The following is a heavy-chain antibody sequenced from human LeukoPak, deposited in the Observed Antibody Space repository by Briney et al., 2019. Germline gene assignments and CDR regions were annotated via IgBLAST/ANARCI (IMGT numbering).Heavy chain of an antibody. Sequence: PGGSLRLSCAASGFTFSSYGMHWVRQAPGKGLEWVAVISHGGSNKYYADSVKGRFTISRDNSKNTLYLQMNSLRAEDTAVYYCAKDLGYGDYGGGMDVWGQGTTVTVSS. D-gene: IGHD4-17*01. CDR2: ISHGGSNK. V-gene: IGHV3-30*18. CDR1: GFTFSSYG. J-gene: IGHJ6*02. CDR3: AKDLGYGDYGGGMDV.